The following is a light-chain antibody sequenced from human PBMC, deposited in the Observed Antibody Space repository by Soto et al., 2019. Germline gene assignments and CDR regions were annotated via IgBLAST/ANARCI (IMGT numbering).Light chain of an antibody. CDR1: QGINKW. CDR2: SAS. CDR3: QQANTFAVS. J-gene: IGKJ4*01. V-gene: IGKV1-12*01. Sequence: DIQMTQSPSSVSASVGDRVTITCRASQGINKWLAWYQQKPGTAPKLLIYSASSLQSGVPSRLSGSGSGTDFTLTISRLQPEDFATYYCQQANTFAVSFVGGTKADIK.